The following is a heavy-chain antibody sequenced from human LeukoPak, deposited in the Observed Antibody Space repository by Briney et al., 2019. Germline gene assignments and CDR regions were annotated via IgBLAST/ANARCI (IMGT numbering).Heavy chain of an antibody. D-gene: IGHD2-2*01. CDR3: AKSLESTNYYYHMDV. CDR2: ISGSGGST. Sequence: GGSLRLSCAASGFTFSSNWMHWVRQAPGKGLEWVSAISGSGGSTYYADSVKGRFTISRDNSKNTLYLQMNSLRAEDTAVYYCAKSLESTNYYYHMDVWGKGTTVTISS. CDR1: GFTFSSNW. V-gene: IGHV3-23*01. J-gene: IGHJ6*03.